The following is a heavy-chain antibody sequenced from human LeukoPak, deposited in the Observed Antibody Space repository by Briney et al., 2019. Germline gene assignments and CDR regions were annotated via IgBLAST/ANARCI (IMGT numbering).Heavy chain of an antibody. CDR3: GRGPIELWLHNGIDV. CDR1: GFTFGDHA. D-gene: IGHD5-18*01. Sequence: GGSLRLSCSTSGFTFGDHAISWVRQAPGEGVGWVGFIRRRAYRGTTAYAASVRDRVTISRDDSKSIGYLQMNSLKIDDTAVYFCGRGPIELWLHNGIDVWGQRTTVTVSS. V-gene: IGHV3-49*04. J-gene: IGHJ6*02. CDR2: IRRRAYRGTT.